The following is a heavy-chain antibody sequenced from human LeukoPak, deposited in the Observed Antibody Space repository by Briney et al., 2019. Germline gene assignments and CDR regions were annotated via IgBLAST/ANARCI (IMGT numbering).Heavy chain of an antibody. J-gene: IGHJ4*02. CDR2: IRSDGSNK. CDR1: GFTFSSYD. CDR3: GRGGKVEQLVLAR. D-gene: IGHD6-13*01. V-gene: IGHV3-30*02. Sequence: PGGSLRLSCAASGFTFSSYDMHWVRQAPGKGLEWVAFIRSDGSNKYYADSVKGRFTISRDNAKNTLYLQMNSLRAEDTAVYYCGRGGKVEQLVLARWGQGSLVTVSS.